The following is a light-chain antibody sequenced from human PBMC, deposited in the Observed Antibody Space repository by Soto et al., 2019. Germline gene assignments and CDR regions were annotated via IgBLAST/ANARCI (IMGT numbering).Light chain of an antibody. CDR1: QSVSSY. Sequence: EIVLTQSLGTLSLSPGERATLSCRASQSVSSYLAWYQQKPGQAPRLLIYDTSNRATGIPARFSGSGSGTDFTLTISRLEPEDFAVYYCQQRIDWPLTFCGGTKADIK. J-gene: IGKJ4*01. CDR3: QQRIDWPLT. V-gene: IGKV3-11*01. CDR2: DTS.